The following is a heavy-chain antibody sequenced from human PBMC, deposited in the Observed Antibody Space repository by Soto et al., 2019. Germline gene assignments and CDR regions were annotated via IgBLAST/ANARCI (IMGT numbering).Heavy chain of an antibody. J-gene: IGHJ4*02. CDR2: ISAYNGNT. V-gene: IGHV1-18*01. Sequence: ASVKVSCKASGYTFTSYGISWVRQAPGQGLEWMGWISAYNGNTNYAQKLQGRVTMTTDTSTSTAYMELRSLRSDDTAVYYCALTRGGYGLSYFDYWGQGTLVTVSS. CDR3: ALTRGGYGLSYFDY. CDR1: GYTFTSYG. D-gene: IGHD1-26*01.